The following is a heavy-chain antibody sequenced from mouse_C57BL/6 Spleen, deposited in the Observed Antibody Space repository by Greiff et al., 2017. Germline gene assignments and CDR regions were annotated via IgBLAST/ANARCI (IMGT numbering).Heavy chain of an antibody. Sequence: EVHLVESGGGLVKPGGSLKLSCAASGFTFSDYGMHWVRQAPEKGLEWVAYISSGSSTSYYADTVKGRFTISRDNAKNTRMLQMTSLSPEDTAMYYCARNLDSNYGGGYAMDYWGQGTSVTVSS. CDR1: GFTFSDYG. D-gene: IGHD2-5*01. J-gene: IGHJ4*01. CDR3: ARNLDSNYGGGYAMDY. V-gene: IGHV5-17*01. CDR2: ISSGSSTS.